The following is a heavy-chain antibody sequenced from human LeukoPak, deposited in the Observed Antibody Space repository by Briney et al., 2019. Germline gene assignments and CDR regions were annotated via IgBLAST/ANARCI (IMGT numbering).Heavy chain of an antibody. Sequence: GGSLRLSCAASGFTFSSYWMSWVRRAPGKGLEWVANIKQDGGEKYYVDSVKGRFTISRDNAKNSLYLQMNSLRAEDTAVYYCARDWPPGIAASNWFDPWGQGTLVTVSS. J-gene: IGHJ5*02. V-gene: IGHV3-7*01. CDR1: GFTFSSYW. CDR3: ARDWPPGIAASNWFDP. D-gene: IGHD6-13*01. CDR2: IKQDGGEK.